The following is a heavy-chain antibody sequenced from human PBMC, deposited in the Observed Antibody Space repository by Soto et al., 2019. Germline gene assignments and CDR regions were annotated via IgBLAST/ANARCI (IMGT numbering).Heavy chain of an antibody. V-gene: IGHV3-21*01. D-gene: IGHD3-3*01. Sequence: WGSLRLSCAASGFTFSSYSISFFRQAPVKGLEWVSSISSSSSYIYYADSVKGRFTISRDNAKNSLYLQMNSLRAEDAAVYYCASYAIFGVVTPHGMDVWGQGTTVTVSS. CDR1: GFTFSSYS. J-gene: IGHJ6*02. CDR2: ISSSSSYI. CDR3: ASYAIFGVVTPHGMDV.